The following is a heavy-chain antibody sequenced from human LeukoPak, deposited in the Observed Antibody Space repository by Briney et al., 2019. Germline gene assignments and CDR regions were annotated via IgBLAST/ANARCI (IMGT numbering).Heavy chain of an antibody. CDR3: AKDRSPVNIMESSGHH. CDR2: ISGSGGST. CDR1: GFTFSSYA. V-gene: IGHV3-23*01. D-gene: IGHD6-19*01. J-gene: IGHJ5*02. Sequence: GGSLRLSCAASGFTFSSYAMSWVRQAPGKGLEWVSAISGSGGSTYYADSVKGRFTISRDNSKNTLYLQMNSLRAEDTAVYYCAKDRSPVNIMESSGHHWGQGTLVTVSS.